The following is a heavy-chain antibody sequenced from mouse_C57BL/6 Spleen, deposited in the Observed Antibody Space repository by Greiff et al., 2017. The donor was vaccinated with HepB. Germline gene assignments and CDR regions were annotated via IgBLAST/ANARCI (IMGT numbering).Heavy chain of an antibody. D-gene: IGHD1-1*01. CDR2: IWTGGGT. CDR3: AREHYYGSLYAMDY. J-gene: IGHJ4*01. CDR1: GFSLTSYA. V-gene: IGHV2-9-1*01. Sequence: VQLVESGPGLVAPSQSLSITCTVSGFSLTSYAISWVRQPPGKGLEWLGVIWTGGGTNYNSALKSRLSISKDNSKSQVFLKMNSLQTDDTARYYCAREHYYGSLYAMDYWGQGTSVTVSS.